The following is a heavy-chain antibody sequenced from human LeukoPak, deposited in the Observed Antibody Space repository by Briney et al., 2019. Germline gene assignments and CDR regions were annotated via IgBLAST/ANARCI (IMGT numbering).Heavy chain of an antibody. CDR2: IYYSGST. D-gene: IGHD3-9*01. J-gene: IGHJ3*02. CDR3: ARVGKRYFTSILLKHNDAFDI. CDR1: GGSISSGGYY. V-gene: IGHV4-31*03. Sequence: PSQTLSLTCTVSGGSISSGGYYWSWIRQHPGKGLEWIGYIYYSGSTYYNPSLKSRVTISVDTSKNQFSLKLSSVTAADTAVYYCARVGKRYFTSILLKHNDAFDIWGQGTMVTVSS.